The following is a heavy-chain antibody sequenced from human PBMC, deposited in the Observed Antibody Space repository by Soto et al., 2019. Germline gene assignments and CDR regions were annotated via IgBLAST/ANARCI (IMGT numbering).Heavy chain of an antibody. CDR2: ISWNSGSI. V-gene: IGHV3-9*01. D-gene: IGHD3-10*01. Sequence: EVQLVESGGGLVQPGRSLRLSCAASGFTFDDYAMHWVRQAPGKGLEWVSGISWNSGSIGYADSVKGRFTISRDNAKNSLYLQMYSLRAEDTALYYCAKDNYGSGEIGYWGQGTLVTVSS. CDR1: GFTFDDYA. J-gene: IGHJ4*02. CDR3: AKDNYGSGEIGY.